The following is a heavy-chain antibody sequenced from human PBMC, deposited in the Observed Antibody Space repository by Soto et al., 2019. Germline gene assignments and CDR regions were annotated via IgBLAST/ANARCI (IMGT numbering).Heavy chain of an antibody. V-gene: IGHV4-39*01. CDR3: ARHLGRSGYVRIDY. CDR1: GDSISSSSYD. J-gene: IGHJ4*02. D-gene: IGHD5-12*01. Sequence: PSETLSITCTVCGDSISSSSYDWGWIRQPPGKGLEWIGIFYYLGTTFYNPSLQSRVTISVDTSKNQFSLKLNSVTAADTAVYYCARHLGRSGYVRIDYWGQGTLVTVSS. CDR2: FYYLGTT.